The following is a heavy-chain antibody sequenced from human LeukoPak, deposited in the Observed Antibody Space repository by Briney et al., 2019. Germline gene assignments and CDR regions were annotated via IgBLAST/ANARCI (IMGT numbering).Heavy chain of an antibody. J-gene: IGHJ5*02. CDR1: GDSISSSPYY. V-gene: IGHV4-39*07. CDR2: IYYIGST. CDR3: ARAVADPLHWFDP. D-gene: IGHD6-19*01. Sequence: SETLSLTCTVSGDSISSSPYYWGWVRQPPGKGLEWIGSIYYIGSTHYNPSLKRRVTISVDTSKNQFSLKLSSVTAADTAVYYCARAVADPLHWFDPWGQGTLVTVSS.